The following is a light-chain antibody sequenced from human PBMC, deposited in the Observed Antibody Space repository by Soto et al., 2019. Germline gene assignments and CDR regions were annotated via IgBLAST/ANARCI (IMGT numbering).Light chain of an antibody. CDR2: GAS. J-gene: IGKJ1*01. V-gene: IGKV3-20*01. Sequence: EIVLTQSPGTMSLSPVERANLSCSSSQSISSSYLAWYQQKPGQAPRLLIYGASSRATGIPDRFSGSGSGTDFTLTISRLEPEDFAVYYCQQYGSSPVAFGQGTKVDIK. CDR3: QQYGSSPVA. CDR1: QSISSSY.